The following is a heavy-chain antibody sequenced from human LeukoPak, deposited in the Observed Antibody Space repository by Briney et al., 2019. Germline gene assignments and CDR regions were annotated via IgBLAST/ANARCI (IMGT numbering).Heavy chain of an antibody. J-gene: IGHJ4*02. CDR2: IYPGDSHT. D-gene: IGHD3-22*01. V-gene: IGHV5-51*01. CDR3: ARGNHYLDTSGSPFCF. CDR1: GSTFSSYW. Sequence: GESLKISCQGSGSTFSSYWINWARKLPGKGLEWVRIIYPGDSHTTYSPSFQGQVLISVDTSISTSYLQWSSLKASDTAIYYCARGNHYLDTSGSPFCFWGQGTLVTVSS.